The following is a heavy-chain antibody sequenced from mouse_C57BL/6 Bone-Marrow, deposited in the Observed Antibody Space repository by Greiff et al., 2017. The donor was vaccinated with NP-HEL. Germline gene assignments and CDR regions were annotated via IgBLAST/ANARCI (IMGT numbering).Heavy chain of an antibody. V-gene: IGHV5-9*01. CDR1: GFTFSSYT. CDR2: ISGGGGNT. D-gene: IGHD1-1*01. J-gene: IGHJ2*01. CDR3: ARHGTTVVYFDY. Sequence: EVKLVESGGGLVKPGGSLKLSCAASGFTFSSYTMSWVRQTPEKRLEWVATISGGGGNTYYPDSVKGRCTISRDNAKNNLYLQRSSLRSEDTALYYCARHGTTVVYFDYWGQGTTLTVSS.